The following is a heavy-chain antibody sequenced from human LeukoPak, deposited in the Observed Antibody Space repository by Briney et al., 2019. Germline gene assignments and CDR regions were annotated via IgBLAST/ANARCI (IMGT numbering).Heavy chain of an antibody. Sequence: ASVKVSCKASGYTFTSYDINWVRQATGQGLEWMGWMIPNSGNTGYAQKFQGRVTITRNTSISTAYMELSSLRSEDTAVYYCARVNIVVVPAPTTWFDPWGQGTLVTVSS. V-gene: IGHV1-8*03. CDR1: GYTFTSYD. CDR2: MIPNSGNT. D-gene: IGHD2-2*01. CDR3: ARVNIVVVPAPTTWFDP. J-gene: IGHJ5*02.